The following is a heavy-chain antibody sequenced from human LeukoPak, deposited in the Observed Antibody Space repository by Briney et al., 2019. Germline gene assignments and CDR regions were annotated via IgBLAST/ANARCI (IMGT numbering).Heavy chain of an antibody. Sequence: GGSLRLSCAASGFPFSDYAMTWVRQAPGKGLEGISGISRGGGNTYYADSVKGRFTISRDNSRNTLYLQMNSLRTEDTAVYYLARGGYGSSNFYYNFDFWGQGTLVTVSS. CDR2: ISRGGGNT. D-gene: IGHD3-10*01. CDR1: GFPFSDYA. V-gene: IGHV3-23*01. CDR3: ARGGYGSSNFYYNFDF. J-gene: IGHJ4*02.